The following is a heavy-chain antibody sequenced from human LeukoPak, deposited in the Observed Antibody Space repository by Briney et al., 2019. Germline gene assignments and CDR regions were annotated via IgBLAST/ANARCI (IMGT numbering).Heavy chain of an antibody. CDR2: IYHSGST. CDR3: ARATTVVRLVDY. CDR1: GGSISSGGYS. D-gene: IGHD4-23*01. Sequence: SETLSLTCAVSGGSISSGGYSWSWIRQPPGKGLEWIGYIYHSGSTYYNPSLKSRVTISVDRSKNQFSLKLSSVTAADTAVYYCARATTVVRLVDYWGQGTLVTVSS. V-gene: IGHV4-30-2*01. J-gene: IGHJ4*02.